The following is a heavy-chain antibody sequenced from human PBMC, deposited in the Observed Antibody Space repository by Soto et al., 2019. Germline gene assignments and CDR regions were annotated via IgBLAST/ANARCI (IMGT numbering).Heavy chain of an antibody. CDR2: IYYSGST. CDR3: ARAAAGRINWFDP. Sequence: SETLSLTCTVSGGSISFYYWIWIRQPPGKGLEWIGYIYYSGSTNYNPSLRGRVTMSVDTSKNQFSLNLNSVTAADAAVYYCARAAAGRINWFDPWGQGTLVTVSS. D-gene: IGHD2-15*01. V-gene: IGHV4-59*01. J-gene: IGHJ5*02. CDR1: GGSISFYY.